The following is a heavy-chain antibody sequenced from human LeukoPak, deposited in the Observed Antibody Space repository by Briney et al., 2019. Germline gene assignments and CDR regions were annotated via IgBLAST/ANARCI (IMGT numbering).Heavy chain of an antibody. J-gene: IGHJ6*02. CDR1: GFTFSSYW. Sequence: GGSLRLSCAASGFTFSSYWMHWVRQAPGKGLVWVSRIKSDGSNYYADSVKGRFTIFRDNAKNTLYLQMNSLRTEDTAVYYCARGMSGYYGMDVWGQGTTVTVSS. CDR2: IKSDGSN. V-gene: IGHV3-74*01. CDR3: ARGMSGYYGMDV.